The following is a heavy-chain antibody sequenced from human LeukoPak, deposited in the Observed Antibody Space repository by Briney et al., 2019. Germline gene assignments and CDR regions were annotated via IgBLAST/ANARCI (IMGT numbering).Heavy chain of an antibody. CDR3: ARGGGYNSYLDY. V-gene: IGHV4-59*01. J-gene: IGHJ4*02. CDR1: GGSISSYY. Sequence: PSETLSLTRTVSGGSISSYYWSWLRQPPGKGLEWIGYIYYSGSTNYNPSLKSRVTISVDTSKNQFSLKLSSVTAADTAVYYCARGGGYNSYLDYWGQGTLVTVPS. CDR2: IYYSGST. D-gene: IGHD5-24*01.